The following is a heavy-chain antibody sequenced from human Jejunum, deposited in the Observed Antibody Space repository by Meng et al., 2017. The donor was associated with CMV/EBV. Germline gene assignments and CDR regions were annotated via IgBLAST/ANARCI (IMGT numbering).Heavy chain of an antibody. CDR3: ARETRRNWFDP. J-gene: IGHJ5*02. Sequence: SCKASGDTFTTSGITWVRQAPGQGLEWMGWISAYNGNTNYAQKFQDRVTMTTDTSTTTAYMELRSLRSDDTAMYYCARETRRNWFDPWGQGTLVTVSS. CDR2: ISAYNGNT. CDR1: GDTFTTSG. D-gene: IGHD6-25*01. V-gene: IGHV1-18*01.